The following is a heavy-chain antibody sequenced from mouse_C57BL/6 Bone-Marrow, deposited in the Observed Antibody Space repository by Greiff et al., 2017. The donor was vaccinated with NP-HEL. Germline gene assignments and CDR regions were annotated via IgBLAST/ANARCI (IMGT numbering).Heavy chain of an antibody. CDR3: ARLRLWYFDY. CDR2: ISSSGST. D-gene: IGHD1-1*02. Sequence: EVQLVESGPGLAKPSQTLSLTCSVTGYSITSDYWNWIRQFPGNKLEYMGYISSSGSTYTNPALKSRISITRDTSKNQYYLQLNSVTTEDTATYYCARLRLWYFDYWGQGTTLTVSS. V-gene: IGHV3-8*01. J-gene: IGHJ2*01. CDR1: GYSITSDY.